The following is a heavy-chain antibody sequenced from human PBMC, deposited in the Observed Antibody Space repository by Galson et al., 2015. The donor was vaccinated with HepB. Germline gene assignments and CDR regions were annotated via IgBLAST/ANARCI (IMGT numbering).Heavy chain of an antibody. CDR3: AKDLRGYGRFQH. CDR1: GFTFSSYA. D-gene: IGHD5-12*01. Sequence: SLRLSCAASGFTFSSYAMSWVRQAPGKGLEWVSAISGSGGSTYYADSVKGRFTISRDNSKNTLYLQMNSLRAEDTAVYYCAKDLRGYGRFQHWGQGTLVTVSS. V-gene: IGHV3-23*01. J-gene: IGHJ1*01. CDR2: ISGSGGST.